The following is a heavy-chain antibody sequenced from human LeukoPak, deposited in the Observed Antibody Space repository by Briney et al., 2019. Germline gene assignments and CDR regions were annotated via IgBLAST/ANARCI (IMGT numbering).Heavy chain of an antibody. V-gene: IGHV1-2*02. CDR1: GYTFTNFY. CDR3: ARDPRYGDLLDYYYYMDV. Sequence: GASVKVSCKASGYTFTNFYIHWVRQAPGQGLEWMGWINPSNGGTNYARKFQGRVTMTRDTSISTAYMELSRLKSDDTAVYYCARDPRYGDLLDYYYYMDVWGKGTTVTVSS. CDR2: INPSNGGT. D-gene: IGHD4-17*01. J-gene: IGHJ6*03.